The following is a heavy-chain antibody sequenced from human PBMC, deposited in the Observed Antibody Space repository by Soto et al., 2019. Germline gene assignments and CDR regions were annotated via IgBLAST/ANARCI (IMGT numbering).Heavy chain of an antibody. CDR2: IYYSGTT. CDR1: GDSISSSSYY. Sequence: SETLSLTCIVSGDSISSSSYYWVWIRQPPGKGLEWIGSIYYSGTTYYNPSLKSRVTISVDTSKNQFSLKLSSVTAADTAVYYCARGRGLRGWFDPWGQGTLVTVSS. D-gene: IGHD5-12*01. CDR3: ARGRGLRGWFDP. J-gene: IGHJ5*02. V-gene: IGHV4-39*07.